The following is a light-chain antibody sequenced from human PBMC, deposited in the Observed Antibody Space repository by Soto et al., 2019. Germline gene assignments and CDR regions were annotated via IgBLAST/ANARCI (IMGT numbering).Light chain of an antibody. Sequence: QSALTQPASVSGSPGQSITISCTGTTSDVGLYNYVSWYQQHPGKAPKLMISEVSNRPSGVSNRFSGSKSGNTASLTISGPQAEYEADYYCSSYTSSDTLVFGAGTKLTV. J-gene: IGLJ2*01. CDR2: EVS. CDR3: SSYTSSDTLV. V-gene: IGLV2-14*01. CDR1: TSDVGLYNY.